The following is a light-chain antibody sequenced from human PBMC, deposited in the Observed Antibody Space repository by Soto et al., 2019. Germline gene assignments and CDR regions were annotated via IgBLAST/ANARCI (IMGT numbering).Light chain of an antibody. CDR2: AAS. CDR3: QQRNSYPRT. J-gene: IGKJ2*01. CDR1: QGINIF. V-gene: IGKV1-9*01. Sequence: DIQLTQSPSFLSASVGDRVTITCRASQGINIFLAWFLQKPGKAPNLLISAASTLQSGVPSRFSGSGSETEFTLTITSLQPEDSATYYCQQRNSYPRTFGQGTKVEIK.